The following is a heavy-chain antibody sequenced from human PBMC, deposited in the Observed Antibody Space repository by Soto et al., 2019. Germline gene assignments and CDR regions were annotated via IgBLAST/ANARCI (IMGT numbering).Heavy chain of an antibody. CDR3: ARHKSGSDWLDP. CDR1: GGSISDISYC. D-gene: IGHD2-15*01. Sequence: SETLSLTCTVSGGSISDISYCWGWIRQPPGKGLQWIGCMFYSGATYYNPSLKNRVTLSVDTSNNEFSLKLVSVTAPDTAVYYCARHKSGSDWLDPWGQGTMVIVSS. CDR2: MFYSGAT. V-gene: IGHV4-39*01. J-gene: IGHJ5*02.